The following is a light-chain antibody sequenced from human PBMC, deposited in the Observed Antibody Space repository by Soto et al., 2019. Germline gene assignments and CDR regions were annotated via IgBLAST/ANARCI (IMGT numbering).Light chain of an antibody. Sequence: QSVLTQPPSVSAAPGQKVTISCSGRSSNIGTNYVSWYQQLPGRAPKLVIFDNSKRPSGIPDRFSGSKSGSSATLGVTGLQTRDEADYYCGTWDSDLSAEVFGGGTKLTVL. CDR2: DNS. CDR3: GTWDSDLSAEV. J-gene: IGLJ3*02. V-gene: IGLV1-51*01. CDR1: SSNIGTNY.